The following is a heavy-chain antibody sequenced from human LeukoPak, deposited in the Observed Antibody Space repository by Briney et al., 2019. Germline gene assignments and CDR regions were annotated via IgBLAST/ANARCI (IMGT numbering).Heavy chain of an antibody. CDR3: ARDGVVPAAKNWFDP. D-gene: IGHD2-2*01. J-gene: IGHJ5*02. CDR2: ISAYNGKT. CDR1: GYTFTSYG. Sequence: ASVKVSCNASGYTFTSYGISWVRQAPGQGLEWMVWISAYNGKTNYAQKLQGRVTMTTDTSTSTAYMELRSLRSDDTAVYYCARDGVVPAAKNWFDPWGQGTLVTVSS. V-gene: IGHV1-18*01.